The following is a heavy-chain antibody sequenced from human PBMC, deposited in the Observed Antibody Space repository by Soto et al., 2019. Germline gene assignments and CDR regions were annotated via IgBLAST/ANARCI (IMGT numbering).Heavy chain of an antibody. CDR3: ARGSNVLRFLEWRIGPSTQTDSYGMDV. V-gene: IGHV4-34*01. Sequence: NPSETLSLTCAVYGGSFSGYYWSWIRQPPGKGLEWIGEINHSGSTNNNPSLKSRVTISVDTSKNQFSLKLSSVTAADTAVYYCARGSNVLRFLEWRIGPSTQTDSYGMDVWGQGTTVTVSS. J-gene: IGHJ6*02. D-gene: IGHD3-3*01. CDR1: GGSFSGYY. CDR2: INHSGST.